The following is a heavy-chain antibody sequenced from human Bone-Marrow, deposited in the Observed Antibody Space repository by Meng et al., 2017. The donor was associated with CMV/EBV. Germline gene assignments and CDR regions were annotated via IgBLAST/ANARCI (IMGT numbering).Heavy chain of an antibody. J-gene: IGHJ4*02. V-gene: IGHV4-38-2*02. CDR2: IYRGGST. Sequence: SETLSLTCTVSGYSISSGYYWGWIRQPPGKGLEWIGTIYRGGSTYYNPPLKSRVTISVDTSKNQFSLKLSSVTAADTAVYYCARVGHGDFWSHLGYYFDFGGQGTLVTVS. CDR3: ARVGHGDFWSHLGYYFDF. CDR1: GYSISSGYY. D-gene: IGHD3-3*01.